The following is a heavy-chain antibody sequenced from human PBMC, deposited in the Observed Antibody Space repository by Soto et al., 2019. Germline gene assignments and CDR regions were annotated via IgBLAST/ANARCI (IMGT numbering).Heavy chain of an antibody. V-gene: IGHV1-18*01. J-gene: IGHJ4*02. D-gene: IGHD1-1*01. CDR1: GYTLTTYG. Sequence: QVQLVQSGAEVKKPGASVKVSCKAAGYTLTTYGVSWVRQAPGQVLEWVGWISAYNDHTNYAQKFQGRVTMTTDTSTSTAYMELRSLRSDDTAVYYCARGTYFDYWGQGTLVTVSS. CDR2: ISAYNDHT. CDR3: ARGTYFDY.